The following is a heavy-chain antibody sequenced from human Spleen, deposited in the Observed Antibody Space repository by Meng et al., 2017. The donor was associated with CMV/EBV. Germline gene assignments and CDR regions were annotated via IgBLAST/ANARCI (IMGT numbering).Heavy chain of an antibody. Sequence: ISSSSYYWGWIRQPPGKGLEWIGSIYYSGSTYYNPSLKSRVTISVDTSKNQFSLKLSSVTAADAAVYYCARGRIYYYDSSGWGFDPWGQGTLVTVSS. D-gene: IGHD3-22*01. CDR2: IYYSGST. CDR1: ISSSSYY. J-gene: IGHJ5*02. CDR3: ARGRIYYYDSSGWGFDP. V-gene: IGHV4-39*07.